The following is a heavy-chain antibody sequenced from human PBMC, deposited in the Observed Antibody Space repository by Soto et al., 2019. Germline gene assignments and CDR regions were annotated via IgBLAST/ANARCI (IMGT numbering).Heavy chain of an antibody. V-gene: IGHV1-18*01. CDR2: ISAYNGNT. J-gene: IGHJ3*01. CDR3: ARDSDYIWGSYRMPTV. CDR1: GYTFTSYG. D-gene: IGHD3-16*02. Sequence: GASVKVSCKASGYTFTSYGISWVRQAPGQGLEWMGWISAYNGNTNYAQKLQGRVTMTTDTSTSTAYMELRSLRSDDTAVYYCARDSDYIWGSYRMPTVWGQGTMVTVSS.